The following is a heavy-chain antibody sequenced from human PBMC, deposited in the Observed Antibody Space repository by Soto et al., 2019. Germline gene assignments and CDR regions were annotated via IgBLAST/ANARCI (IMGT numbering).Heavy chain of an antibody. Sequence: SEPLALTCAVYRGSFSGYYWSWIRQPPGKGMEWLGEISHSGSTNYNPSLKSRVTISVDTSKTQLSLKLSSVTAADTAVYYCARGTRSSNPKYSCDYGGQGIQV. CDR1: RGSFSGYY. D-gene: IGHD4-4*01. V-gene: IGHV4-34*01. CDR3: ARGTRSSNPKYSCDY. J-gene: IGHJ4*02. CDR2: ISHSGST.